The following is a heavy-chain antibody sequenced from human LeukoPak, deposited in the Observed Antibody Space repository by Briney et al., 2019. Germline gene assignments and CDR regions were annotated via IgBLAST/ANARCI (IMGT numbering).Heavy chain of an antibody. D-gene: IGHD3-22*01. CDR3: ARDGDYYDSSGSVRAFDI. J-gene: IGHJ3*02. Sequence: LRLSCAASGFTFSSYAMSWIRQHPGKGLEWIGYINHSGNTYYNPSLKSRVTISVDKSKNQLSLKLSFVTAADTAVYYCARDGDYYDSSGSVRAFDIWGQGTMVTVSS. CDR2: INHSGNT. CDR1: GFTFSSYA. V-gene: IGHV4-31*02.